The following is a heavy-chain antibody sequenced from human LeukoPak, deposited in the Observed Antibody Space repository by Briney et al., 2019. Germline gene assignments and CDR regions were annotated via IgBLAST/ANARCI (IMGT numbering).Heavy chain of an antibody. J-gene: IGHJ4*02. Sequence: GGSLRLSCAASGFTFSSYSMNWVRQAPGEGLEWISYISSSSSTIYYPDSVKGRFTISRDNAKNSLYLQMNSLRAEDTAVYYCARGYSGYDYHFDYWGQGTLVTVSS. CDR1: GFTFSSYS. CDR3: ARGYSGYDYHFDY. D-gene: IGHD5-12*01. CDR2: ISSSSSTI. V-gene: IGHV3-48*01.